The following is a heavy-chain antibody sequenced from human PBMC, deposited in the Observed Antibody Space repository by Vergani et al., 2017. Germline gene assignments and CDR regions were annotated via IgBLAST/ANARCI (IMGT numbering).Heavy chain of an antibody. CDR2: IHHSGAT. CDR3: ARDTFHFASENYDDVFDS. V-gene: IGHV4-59*01. D-gene: IGHD3-16*01. Sequence: QVKLQESGPGLVKPSETLSLTCTVSGGSIPKNFWSLIRRTPGKGLEWIGYIHHSGATNSRSSLRSRVSISIDTSKSSFSLMLSTVTTADTAMYYCARDTFHFASENYDDVFDSWGQGTMVIISS. CDR1: GGSIPKNF. J-gene: IGHJ3*02.